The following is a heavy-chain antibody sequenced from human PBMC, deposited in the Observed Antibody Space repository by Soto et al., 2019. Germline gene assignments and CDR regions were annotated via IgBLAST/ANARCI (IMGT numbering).Heavy chain of an antibody. D-gene: IGHD6-13*01. CDR1: GGSISSGGYY. CDR3: AKGGPSSQWFDP. CDR2: IYYSGST. J-gene: IGHJ5*02. V-gene: IGHV4-61*08. Sequence: SETLSLTCAVSGGSISSGGYYWSWIRQPPGKGLEWIGYIYYSGSTNYNPSLKSRVTISVDTSRNQFSLKMTSLTDADTAVYCCAKGGPSSQWFDPWGLGTLVTVSS.